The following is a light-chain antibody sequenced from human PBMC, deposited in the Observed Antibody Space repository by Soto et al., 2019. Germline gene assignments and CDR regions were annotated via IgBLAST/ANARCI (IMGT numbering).Light chain of an antibody. J-gene: IGKJ1*01. V-gene: IGKV1-5*03. CDR1: QSISNR. CDR3: QQYHNYPLT. CDR2: KAS. Sequence: DIPMTQSPSTLSASVGDRVTITCRASQSISNRLAWYQQTPGKAPKLLIFKASTSQSGVPSSFSGSGSGTEFTLTISNLQPGDFATYYCQQYHNYPLTFGQGTKVEV.